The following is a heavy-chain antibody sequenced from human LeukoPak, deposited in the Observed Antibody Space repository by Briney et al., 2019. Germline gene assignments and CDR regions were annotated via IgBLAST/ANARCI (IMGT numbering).Heavy chain of an antibody. D-gene: IGHD3-10*01. J-gene: IGHJ6*02. V-gene: IGHV4-59*01. CDR1: GGSISSYY. CDR2: IYYSGST. Sequence: SETLSLTCTVSGGSISSYYWSWIRQPPGKGLEWIGYIYYSGSTNYNPSLKSRVTISVDTSKNQFSQKLSSVTAADTAVYYCARVGGSNYYYYGMDVWGQGTTVTVSS. CDR3: ARVGGSNYYYYGMDV.